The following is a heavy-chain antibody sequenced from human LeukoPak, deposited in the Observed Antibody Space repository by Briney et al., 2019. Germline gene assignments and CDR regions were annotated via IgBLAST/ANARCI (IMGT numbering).Heavy chain of an antibody. CDR1: GFTFSSHG. D-gene: IGHD2-15*01. CDR2: IWSGGSNT. CDR3: ARDRGYCSGGSCYSNYFDY. J-gene: IGHJ4*02. Sequence: PGGSLRLSCAASGFTFSSHGMHWVRQAPGKGLEWVALIWSGGSNTFYTDSVEGRFSTSRDDSMNMLYLQMNSLRAEDTAVYYCARDRGYCSGGSCYSNYFDYWGQGTLVTVSS. V-gene: IGHV3-33*01.